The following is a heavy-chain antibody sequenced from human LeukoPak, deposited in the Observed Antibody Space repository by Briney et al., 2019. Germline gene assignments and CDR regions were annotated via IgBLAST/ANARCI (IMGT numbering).Heavy chain of an antibody. CDR1: GFTFDDYG. J-gene: IGHJ4*02. V-gene: IGHV3-20*04. CDR3: ARALEKYYYDSSGYYPGDY. CDR2: INWNGGST. D-gene: IGHD3-22*01. Sequence: GGSLRLSCAAPGFTFDDYGMSWVRQAPGKGLEWVSGINWNGGSTGYADSVKGRFTIARDNAKNSLYLQMNSLRAEDTALYYCARALEKYYYDSSGYYPGDYWGQGTLVTVSS.